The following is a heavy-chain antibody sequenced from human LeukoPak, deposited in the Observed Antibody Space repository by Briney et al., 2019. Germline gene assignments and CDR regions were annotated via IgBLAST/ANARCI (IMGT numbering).Heavy chain of an antibody. D-gene: IGHD1-14*01. CDR3: ARSNQADDY. Sequence: GGSLRLSCAASGFTFSSYWMHWVRQVPGKGLVWVARINPGGSSITYADSVKGRFTMSRDNAKNTLYLQMDSLRAEDTGVYYCARSNQADDYWGQGTLVTVSS. V-gene: IGHV3-74*01. CDR2: INPGGSSI. CDR1: GFTFSSYW. J-gene: IGHJ4*02.